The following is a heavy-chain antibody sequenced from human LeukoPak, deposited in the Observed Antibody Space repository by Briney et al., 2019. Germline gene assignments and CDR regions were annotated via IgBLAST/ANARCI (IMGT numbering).Heavy chain of an antibody. V-gene: IGHV3-21*01. J-gene: IGHJ4*02. CDR2: ISSSSSYI. Sequence: GGSLRLSCAASGFTFSSYSMNWVRQAPGKGLEWVSSISSSSSYIYYADSVKGRFTISRDNAKNSLYLQMNSLRAEDTAVYYCARDGMGVAIMRSGDYWGQGTLVTVSS. D-gene: IGHD3-3*01. CDR1: GFTFSSYS. CDR3: ARDGMGVAIMRSGDY.